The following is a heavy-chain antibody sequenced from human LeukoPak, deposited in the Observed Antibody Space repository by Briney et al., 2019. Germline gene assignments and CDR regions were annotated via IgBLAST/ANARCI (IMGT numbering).Heavy chain of an antibody. CDR3: ASHRKPVGYSYGRTDRATFDY. D-gene: IGHD5-18*01. CDR1: GYTLTELS. J-gene: IGHJ4*02. CDR2: FDPEDGET. Sequence: ASVKVSCKVSGYTLTELSMHWVRQAPGKGLEWMGGFDPEDGETIYAQKFQGRVTMTEDTSTDTAYMELSSLRSEDTAVYYCASHRKPVGYSYGRTDRATFDYWGQGTLVTVSS. V-gene: IGHV1-24*01.